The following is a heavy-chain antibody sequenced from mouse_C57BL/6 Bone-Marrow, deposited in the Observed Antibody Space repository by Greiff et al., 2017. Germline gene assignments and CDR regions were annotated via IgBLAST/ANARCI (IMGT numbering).Heavy chain of an antibody. Sequence: QVQLKESGPGLVAPSQSLSITCTVSGFSLTSYALSWVRQPPGKGLEWLGVIWTGGGTNYNSALKSRLSISKNNSKRQVILKMYSLQTDDTARYYLSRNYSNEHFDVWGTGTTVTGSS. V-gene: IGHV2-9-1*01. CDR1: GFSLTSYA. D-gene: IGHD2-5*01. J-gene: IGHJ1*03. CDR3: SRNYSNEHFDV. CDR2: IWTGGGT.